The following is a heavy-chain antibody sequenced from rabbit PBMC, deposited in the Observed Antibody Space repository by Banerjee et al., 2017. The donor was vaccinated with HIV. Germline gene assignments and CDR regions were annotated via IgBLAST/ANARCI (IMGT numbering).Heavy chain of an antibody. J-gene: IGHJ4*01. V-gene: IGHV1S39*01. CDR1: GFDVSSYYM. Sequence: QEQLKESGGGLVQPGGSLKLSCKASGFDVSSYYMSWVRQAPGKGLEWIGYIDPVFGSTYYASWVNGRFTISKTSSTTVTLQMTSLTAADTATYFCARDYINGYTDYVFNLWGQGTLVTVS. D-gene: IGHD6-1*01. CDR2: IDPVFGST. CDR3: ARDYINGYTDYVFNL.